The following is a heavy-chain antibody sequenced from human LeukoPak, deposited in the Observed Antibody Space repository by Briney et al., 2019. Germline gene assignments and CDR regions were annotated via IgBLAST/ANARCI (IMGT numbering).Heavy chain of an antibody. J-gene: IGHJ4*02. CDR2: INHSGST. CDR1: CGSFSCYD. D-gene: IGHD1-26*01. CDR3: ATSRRVGARTCY. Sequence: SETLSLTCAAYCGSFSCYDCSWIRQPPGKGLEWIGEINHSGSTNYNPSLKSRVTISVDTSKNQFSLKLSSVTAADTAVYYYATSRRVGARTCYWGEGTLVTVSS. V-gene: IGHV4-34*01.